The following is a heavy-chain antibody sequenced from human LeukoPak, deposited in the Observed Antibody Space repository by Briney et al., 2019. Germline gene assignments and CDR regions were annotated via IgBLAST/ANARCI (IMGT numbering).Heavy chain of an antibody. V-gene: IGHV4-39*07. CDR3: ARESMVATIAFDY. D-gene: IGHD5-12*01. J-gene: IGHJ4*02. Sequence: SETLSLTCTVSGGSISSSSYYWGWIRQPPGKGLEWIGSIYYSGSTYYNPSLKSRVTISVDTSKNQFSLKLSSVTAADTAVYYCARESMVATIAFDYWGQGTLVTVSS. CDR1: GGSISSSSYY. CDR2: IYYSGST.